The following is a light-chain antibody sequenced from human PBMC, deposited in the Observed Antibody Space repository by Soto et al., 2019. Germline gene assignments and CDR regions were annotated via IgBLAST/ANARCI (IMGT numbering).Light chain of an antibody. V-gene: IGKV3-15*01. J-gene: IGKJ5*01. CDR2: GAS. Sequence: IVMAQSPAPPSVSPGEGAPLSLRASPSVSSNLAWYQQKPGQPPRLLIYGASTRATGIPGRFSGSGSGTEFTLTISSLQPEDFAVYYCQHYYNWPPITFGQGTRLEIK. CDR3: QHYYNWPPIT. CDR1: PSVSSN.